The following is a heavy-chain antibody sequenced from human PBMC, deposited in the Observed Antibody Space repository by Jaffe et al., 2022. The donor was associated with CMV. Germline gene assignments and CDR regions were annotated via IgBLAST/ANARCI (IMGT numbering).Heavy chain of an antibody. Sequence: EVQLVESGGGLVQPGGSLRLSCAASGFTFSSYSMNWVRQAPGKGLEWVSYISSSSSTIYYADSVKGRFTISRDNAKNSLYLQMNSLRDEDTAVYYCATEGGCYDFWSGYCVFDYWGQGTLVTVSS. CDR1: GFTFSSYS. CDR3: ATEGGCYDFWSGYCVFDY. D-gene: IGHD3-3*01. J-gene: IGHJ4*02. CDR2: ISSSSSTI. V-gene: IGHV3-48*02.